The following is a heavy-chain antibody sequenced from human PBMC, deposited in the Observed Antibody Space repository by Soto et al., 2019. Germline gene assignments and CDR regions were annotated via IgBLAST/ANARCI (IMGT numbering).Heavy chain of an antibody. Sequence: QITLKESGPTLVKPTQTLTLTCTFSGFSLSTTAEGVGWIRQPPGKALEWLALIYWDDDERYSPSLKSRLTITKDTSKLQVVLTMTNVDPVDTATYYCAHGSCSSADCYPNPYLDYWGQGILVTVSS. J-gene: IGHJ4*02. CDR2: IYWDDDE. V-gene: IGHV2-5*02. D-gene: IGHD2-2*01. CDR1: GFSLSTTAEG. CDR3: AHGSCSSADCYPNPYLDY.